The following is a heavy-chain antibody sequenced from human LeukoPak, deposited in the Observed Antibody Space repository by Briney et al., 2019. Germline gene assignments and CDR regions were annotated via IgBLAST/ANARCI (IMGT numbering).Heavy chain of an antibody. Sequence: ASVEVSCKASGYTFIAYHLHWVRQAPGQGLEWIGWINPNSGGTNYAQKFQGRVTMTRDTSITTAYMELSSLTSDDTAVYYCARGGGYCSGGSCYPPEDYWGQGTLVTVSS. J-gene: IGHJ4*02. V-gene: IGHV1-2*02. CDR2: INPNSGGT. D-gene: IGHD2-15*01. CDR3: ARGGGYCSGGSCYPPEDY. CDR1: GYTFIAYH.